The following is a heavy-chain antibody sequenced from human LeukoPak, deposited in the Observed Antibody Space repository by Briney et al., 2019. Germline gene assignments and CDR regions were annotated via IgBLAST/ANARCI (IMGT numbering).Heavy chain of an antibody. Sequence: GGSLRLSCAASGFTFSSYWMSWVRQAPGKGLEWAANIKQDGSEKYYVDSVKGRFTISRDNAKNSLYLQMSNLRAEDTAVYFCARGGGLDVWGQGATVTVSS. CDR2: IKQDGSEK. CDR1: GFTFSSYW. D-gene: IGHD3-16*01. J-gene: IGHJ6*02. CDR3: ARGGGLDV. V-gene: IGHV3-7*03.